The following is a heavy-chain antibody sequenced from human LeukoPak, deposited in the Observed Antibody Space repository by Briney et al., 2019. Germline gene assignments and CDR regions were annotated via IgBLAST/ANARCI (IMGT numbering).Heavy chain of an antibody. D-gene: IGHD3-22*01. Sequence: GGSLRLSCAASGFTFSIYAMSWVRQAPGKGLQWVSSITSRGESTWYVDSVKGRFTITRDNAENTLYLQMHSLRAEDTAVYYCARDRPNYYGSDGHYYRRDGDYWGRGTLVSVSS. CDR2: ITSRGEST. CDR1: GFTFSIYA. V-gene: IGHV3-23*01. CDR3: ARDRPNYYGSDGHYYRRDGDY. J-gene: IGHJ4*02.